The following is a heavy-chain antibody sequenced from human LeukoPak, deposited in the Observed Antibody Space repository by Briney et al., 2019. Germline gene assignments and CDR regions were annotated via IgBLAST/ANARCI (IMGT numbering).Heavy chain of an antibody. CDR1: GYTFTSYD. Sequence: GASVKVSCKASGYTFTSYDINWVRQAAGQGLEWIGWMNPNSGNTGYAQKFQGRVTMTRNTSISTAYMELSSLRSEDTAVYYCARAPFGCSGGSCYSYYYYGMDVWGQGTTVTVSS. CDR2: MNPNSGNT. CDR3: ARAPFGCSGGSCYSYYYYGMDV. V-gene: IGHV1-8*01. J-gene: IGHJ6*02. D-gene: IGHD2-15*01.